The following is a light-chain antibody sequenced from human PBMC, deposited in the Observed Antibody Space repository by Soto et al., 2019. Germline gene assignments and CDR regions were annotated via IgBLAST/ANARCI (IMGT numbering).Light chain of an antibody. CDR1: SSDIGGYNY. CDR3: SSYTSSNSLV. J-gene: IGLJ2*01. V-gene: IGLV2-14*03. CDR2: AVT. Sequence: QSALTQPASVSGSPGQSITISCTGTSSDIGGYNYVSWYQQHPGKAPKLMIYAVTTRPSGVSNRFSGSKSGNTASLTISGLQAEDEADYYCSSYTSSNSLVFGGGTKVTVL.